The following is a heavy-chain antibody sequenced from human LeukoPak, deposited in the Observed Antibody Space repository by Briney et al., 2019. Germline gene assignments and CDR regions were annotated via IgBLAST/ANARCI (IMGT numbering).Heavy chain of an antibody. J-gene: IGHJ4*02. D-gene: IGHD3-22*01. CDR1: GGSVSSGSYY. V-gene: IGHV4-31*03. Sequence: PSETLSLTCTVSGGSVSSGSYYWTWIRQYPGKGLEWIGYIHYSGNTYYNPSLKSRVTISVDTSKNHFSLRLSSVTAADTAVYYCASGNGYYYRYFDYWGQGTLVTVSS. CDR3: ASGNGYYYRYFDY. CDR2: IHYSGNT.